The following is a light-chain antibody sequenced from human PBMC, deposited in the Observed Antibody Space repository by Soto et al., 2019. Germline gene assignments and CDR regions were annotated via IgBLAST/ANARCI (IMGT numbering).Light chain of an antibody. CDR3: CSYAGSSTYV. Sequence: QSALTHPASVSGSPGQSITMSCTGTSSDVGSYNLVSWYQQHPGKAPKLMIYEGSKRPSGVSNRFSGSKSGNTASLTISGLQAEDEADYYCCSYAGSSTYVFGTGTKVTVL. V-gene: IGLV2-23*01. CDR2: EGS. J-gene: IGLJ1*01. CDR1: SSDVGSYNL.